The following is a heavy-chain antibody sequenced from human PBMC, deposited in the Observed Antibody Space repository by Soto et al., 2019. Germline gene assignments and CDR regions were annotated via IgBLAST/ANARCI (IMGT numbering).Heavy chain of an antibody. J-gene: IGHJ4*02. CDR1: GFTFSSYA. V-gene: IGHV3-23*01. Sequence: GGSLRLSCAASGFTFSSYAMSWVRQAPGKGLEWVSAISGSAGSTYYADSVKGRFTISRDSSKNPLYLQMNSLRSEDTAVYYGAKEPHRAAAALFDYWGEGTLGTGSS. CDR3: AKEPHRAAAALFDY. CDR2: ISGSAGST. D-gene: IGHD6-13*01.